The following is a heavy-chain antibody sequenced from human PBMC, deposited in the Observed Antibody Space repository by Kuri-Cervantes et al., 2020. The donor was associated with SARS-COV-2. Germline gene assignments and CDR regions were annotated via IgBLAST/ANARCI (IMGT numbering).Heavy chain of an antibody. D-gene: IGHD6-19*01. J-gene: IGHJ3*02. CDR1: GYTFTGYY. CDR2: VNPNSGGT. V-gene: IGHV1-2*02. CDR3: ARYLGSGWYHSPHDAFDI. Sequence: ASVKGSCKASGYTFTGYYMHWVRQAPGQGLEWMGWVNPNSGGTNYAQKFQGRVTITRDTSASTAYMELSSLRSEDTAVYYCARYLGSGWYHSPHDAFDIWGQGTMVTVSS.